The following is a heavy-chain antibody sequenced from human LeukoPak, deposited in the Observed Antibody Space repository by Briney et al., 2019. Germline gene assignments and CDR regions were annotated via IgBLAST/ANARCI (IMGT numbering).Heavy chain of an antibody. V-gene: IGHV1-2*02. Sequence: ASVKVSCRTSGYTFTGSYLHWVRQVPGQGLEWMGWTNPSTGGTKSAQQFEGRVTMTRDTSNTTGYLELRSLRLDDTATYYCARGGAFCSITTCHEFDHWGQGTLVIVSS. CDR2: TNPSTGGT. J-gene: IGHJ4*02. CDR3: ARGGAFCSITTCHEFDH. CDR1: GYTFTGSY. D-gene: IGHD2-2*01.